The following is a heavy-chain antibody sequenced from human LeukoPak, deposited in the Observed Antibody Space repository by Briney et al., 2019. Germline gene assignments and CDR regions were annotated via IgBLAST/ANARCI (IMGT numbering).Heavy chain of an antibody. J-gene: IGHJ4*02. D-gene: IGHD2-8*01. V-gene: IGHV1-2*02. CDR1: GYTFTGYY. Sequence: ASVKVSCKASGYTFTGYYMHWVRQAPGQGLEWMGWINPNSGGTNYAQKFQGRATMTRDTSISTAYMELSRLRSDDTAVYYCASSNIVLMVYAIDYWGQGTLVTVSS. CDR3: ASSNIVLMVYAIDY. CDR2: INPNSGGT.